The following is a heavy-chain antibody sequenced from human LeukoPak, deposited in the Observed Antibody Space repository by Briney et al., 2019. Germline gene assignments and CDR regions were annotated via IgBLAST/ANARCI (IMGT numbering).Heavy chain of an antibody. CDR2: SAHTGSS. J-gene: IGHJ4*02. CDR3: ARYYADVNGYYYYYDY. D-gene: IGHD3-22*01. CDR1: GASVSSYY. V-gene: IGHV4-59*02. Sequence: LETLSLTCTVSGASVSSYYWSCIRKPPGKGLEWIGFSAHTGSSSYNPSLKSRVSISVDKSMNHFSLRLTSVTTADTAVYYCARYYADVNGYYYYYDYWGQGTLVTVSS.